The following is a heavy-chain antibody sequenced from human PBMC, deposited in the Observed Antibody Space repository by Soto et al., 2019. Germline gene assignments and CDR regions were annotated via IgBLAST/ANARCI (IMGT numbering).Heavy chain of an antibody. CDR2: IIPIFGTA. J-gene: IGHJ3*02. CDR1: GGPFRSYS. Sequence: QVQLVQSGAEVKKPGSSVKVSCKASGGPFRSYSISWVRQAPGQGLEWMGGIIPIFGTANYAQKVQGRVTVTADACTSNAYMEMLSLRSEDTDVYSCARGGNSCKDAFDIWGQGTLVTVSS. CDR3: ARGGNSCKDAFDI. V-gene: IGHV1-69*01. D-gene: IGHD6-13*01.